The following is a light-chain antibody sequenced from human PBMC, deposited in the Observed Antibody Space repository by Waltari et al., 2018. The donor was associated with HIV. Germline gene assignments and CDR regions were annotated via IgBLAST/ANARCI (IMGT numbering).Light chain of an antibody. CDR2: DVS. V-gene: IGLV2-11*01. J-gene: IGLJ1*01. CDR1: SSDVGTYNY. Sequence: QSALTQPRSVSESPGQSVTISCTGTSSDVGTYNYVSWYQQHPGKAPKLLIYDVSKRPSGVPDRFSGSKSGNTASLTISGLQAEDEADYFCCSYAGSYRIFGTGTKVTVL. CDR3: CSYAGSYRI.